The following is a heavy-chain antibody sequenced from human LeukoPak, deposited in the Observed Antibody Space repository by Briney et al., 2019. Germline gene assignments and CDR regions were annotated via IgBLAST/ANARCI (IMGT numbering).Heavy chain of an antibody. D-gene: IGHD6-19*01. Sequence: GGSLILSCAASGFTFINYAMSWVRQVPGRGLEWVSTITGRGDSTYVADSVKGRVTISRDNSKNSLFLQMNSVRAEDTAVYYCVKGPRPDITVAHTAEKWGQGTLVTVSS. CDR2: ITGRGDST. V-gene: IGHV3-23*01. CDR1: GFTFINYA. CDR3: VKGPRPDITVAHTAEK. J-gene: IGHJ4*02.